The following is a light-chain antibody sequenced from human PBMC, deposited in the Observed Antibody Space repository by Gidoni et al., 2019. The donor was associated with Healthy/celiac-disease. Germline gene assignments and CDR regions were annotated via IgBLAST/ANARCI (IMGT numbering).Light chain of an antibody. CDR3: QQYDNLPLT. Sequence: DIQMPQSPSSLSASVGDRVTITCQESQDISNYLNWYQQKPGKAPKLLFYDASNLETGVPSRFSGSGSGTDFTFTISSLQAEDIATYYCQQYDNLPLTFGGGTKVEIK. CDR1: QDISNY. CDR2: DAS. V-gene: IGKV1-33*01. J-gene: IGKJ4*01.